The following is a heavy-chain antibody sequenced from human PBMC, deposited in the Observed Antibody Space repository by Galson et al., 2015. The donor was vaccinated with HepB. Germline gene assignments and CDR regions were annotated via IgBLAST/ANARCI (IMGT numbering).Heavy chain of an antibody. Sequence: SLRLSCAASGFTFSNYWMHWVRHTPGKGLVWVSRINSDGSTTGYADSVKGRFTISRDNAKNTLYLQMNSLTVEDTAMYYCTSTEGNQFDYRGQGTLVTVSS. V-gene: IGHV3-74*01. CDR1: GFTFSNYW. D-gene: IGHD1-14*01. CDR3: TSTEGNQFDY. J-gene: IGHJ4*02. CDR2: INSDGSTT.